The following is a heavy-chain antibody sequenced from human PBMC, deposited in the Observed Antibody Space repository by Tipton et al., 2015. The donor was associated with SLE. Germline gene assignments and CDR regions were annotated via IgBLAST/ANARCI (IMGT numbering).Heavy chain of an antibody. CDR3: ARNPGNYYMDG. J-gene: IGHJ6*03. V-gene: IGHV4-31*03. D-gene: IGHD3-10*01. CDR2: IYHTGST. CDR1: GGSISRIGYY. Sequence: LRLSCTVSGGSISRIGYYWSWIRQHPGKGLEWIGYIYHTGSTYYNPSLESRLTISIDTSKNQFSLRLTSMTPADTALYYCARNPGNYYMDGWGKGTTVTVSS.